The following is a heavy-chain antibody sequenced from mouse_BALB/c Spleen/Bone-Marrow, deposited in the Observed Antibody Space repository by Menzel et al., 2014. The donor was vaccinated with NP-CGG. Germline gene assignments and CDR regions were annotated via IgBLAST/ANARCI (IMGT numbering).Heavy chain of an antibody. CDR3: TLRWSYYAMDY. J-gene: IGHJ4*01. CDR1: GYTFTSYW. V-gene: IGHV1S22*01. Sequence: LQQPGSELVRPGASVKLSCKASGYTFTSYWMHWVKQRPGQGLEWIGNIYPGSGSTNYDEKFKSKATLTVDTSSSTAYMQLSGLTSEDSAVYYCTLRWSYYAMDYWGQGTSVTVSS. CDR2: IYPGSGST. D-gene: IGHD2-3*01.